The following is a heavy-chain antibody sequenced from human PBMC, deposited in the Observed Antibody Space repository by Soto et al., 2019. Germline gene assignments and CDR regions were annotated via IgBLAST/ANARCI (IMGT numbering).Heavy chain of an antibody. CDR3: ARADCSGGSCYSDYYYYYGMDV. D-gene: IGHD2-15*01. CDR1: GGTFSSYA. V-gene: IGHV1-69*01. J-gene: IGHJ6*02. CDR2: IIPIFGTA. Sequence: QVQLVQSGAEGKKPGSSVKVSCKASGGTFSSYAISWVRQAPGQGLEWMGGIIPIFGTANYAQKFQGRVTITADESTSTSYMELSSLRSEDTAVYYCARADCSGGSCYSDYYYYYGMDVWGQGTTVTVSS.